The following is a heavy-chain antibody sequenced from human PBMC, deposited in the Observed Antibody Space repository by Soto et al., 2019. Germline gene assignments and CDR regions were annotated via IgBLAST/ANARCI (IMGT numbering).Heavy chain of an antibody. V-gene: IGHV1-2*02. D-gene: IGHD2-15*01. CDR2: INPNSGGT. CDR3: ARRLGYCSGGSCYPLDP. Sequence: ASVKVFCKASGYTFTGYYMHWVRQAPGQGLEWMGWINPNSGGTNYAQKFQGRVTMTRDTSISTAYMELSRLRSDDTAVYYCARRLGYCSGGSCYPLDPWGQGTLVTVSS. J-gene: IGHJ5*02. CDR1: GYTFTGYY.